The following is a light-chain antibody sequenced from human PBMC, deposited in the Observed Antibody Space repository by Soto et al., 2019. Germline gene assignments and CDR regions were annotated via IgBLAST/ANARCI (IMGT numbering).Light chain of an antibody. CDR1: QSVNSGY. CDR3: QQYGSSPLT. CDR2: DAS. V-gene: IGKV3D-20*01. Sequence: EIVLTQSPATLSLSPGERATLSCGASQSVNSGYLAWYQQRPGLAPRLPIYDASSRATGIPDRFSGSGSGTDFTLTISRLEPEDFAVYYCQQYGSSPLTFGGGTKVEIK. J-gene: IGKJ4*01.